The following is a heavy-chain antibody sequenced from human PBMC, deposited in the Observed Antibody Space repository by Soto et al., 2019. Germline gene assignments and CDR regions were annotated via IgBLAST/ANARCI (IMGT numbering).Heavy chain of an antibody. J-gene: IGHJ4*02. Sequence: ASVKVSCKASGGTFSSYAISWVRQAPGQGLEWMGGIIPIFGTANYAQKFQGRVTITADASTSTAYMELSSLRSDDTAVYYCARDLGPVGYCSSTSCYTGFDYWGQGTLGTVSS. CDR3: ARDLGPVGYCSSTSCYTGFDY. V-gene: IGHV1-69*13. D-gene: IGHD2-2*02. CDR1: GGTFSSYA. CDR2: IIPIFGTA.